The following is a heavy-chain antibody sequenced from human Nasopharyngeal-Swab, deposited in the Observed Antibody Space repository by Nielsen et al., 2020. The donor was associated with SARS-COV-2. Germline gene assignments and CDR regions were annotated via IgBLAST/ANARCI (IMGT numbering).Heavy chain of an antibody. J-gene: IGHJ6*03. Sequence: ASVKVSCKASGFMLNNNFGISWVRQAPGQGPEWMGWINSYNDDTDYGQKFQGRFTMTIDTSRNTADMELRSLRSDDTAVYFCARKASAPGFSFYYYMDVWGKGTTVTVSS. V-gene: IGHV1-18*01. D-gene: IGHD1-14*01. CDR1: GFMLNNNFG. CDR2: INSYNDDT. CDR3: ARKASAPGFSFYYYMDV.